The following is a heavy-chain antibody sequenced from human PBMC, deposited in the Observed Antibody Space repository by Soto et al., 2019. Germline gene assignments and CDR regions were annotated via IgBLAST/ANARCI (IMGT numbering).Heavy chain of an antibody. D-gene: IGHD3-22*01. CDR2: IYHSGST. CDR3: ARGYYYDSSGSVAFDI. Sequence: PSETLSLTCAVSGYSISSGYYWGWIRQPPGKGLEWIGSIYHSGSTYYNPSLKSRVTISVDTSKNQFSLKLSSVTAADTAVYYCARGYYYDSSGSVAFDIWGQGTMVTV. J-gene: IGHJ3*02. CDR1: GYSISSGYY. V-gene: IGHV4-38-2*01.